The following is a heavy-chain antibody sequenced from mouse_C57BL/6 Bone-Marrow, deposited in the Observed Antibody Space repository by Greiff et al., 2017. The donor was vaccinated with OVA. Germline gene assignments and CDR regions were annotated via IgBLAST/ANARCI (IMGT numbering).Heavy chain of an antibody. CDR1: GFSLTSYG. D-gene: IGHD1-1*01. V-gene: IGHV2-2*01. Sequence: VKLVESGPGLVQPSQSLSITCTVSGFSLTSYGVHWVRQSPGKGLEWLGVIWSGGSTDYNAAFISRLSISKDNSKSQVFFKMNSLQADDTAIYYCARNWGYGSSYDWYFDVWGTGTTVTVSS. CDR3: ARNWGYGSSYDWYFDV. CDR2: IWSGGST. J-gene: IGHJ1*03.